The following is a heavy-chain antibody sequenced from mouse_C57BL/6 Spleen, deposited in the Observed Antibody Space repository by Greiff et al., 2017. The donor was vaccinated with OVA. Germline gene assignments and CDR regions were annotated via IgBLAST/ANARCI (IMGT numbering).Heavy chain of an antibody. V-gene: IGHV5-6*01. J-gene: IGHJ2*01. Sequence: VESGGDLVKPGGSLKLSCAASGFTFSSYGMSWVRQTPDKRLEWVATISSGGSYTYYPDSVKGRFTISRDNAKNTLYLQMSSLKSEDTAMYYCARHYDYDDGYYFDYWGQGTTLTVSS. D-gene: IGHD2-4*01. CDR3: ARHYDYDDGYYFDY. CDR1: GFTFSSYG. CDR2: ISSGGSYT.